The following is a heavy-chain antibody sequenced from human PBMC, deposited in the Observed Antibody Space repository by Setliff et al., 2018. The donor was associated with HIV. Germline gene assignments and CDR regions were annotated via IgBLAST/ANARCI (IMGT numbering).Heavy chain of an antibody. CDR3: ARGVDGDYRYYMDV. D-gene: IGHD3-10*01. J-gene: IGHJ6*03. V-gene: IGHV1-69*05. CDR1: GYSFTSYG. Sequence: SVKVSCKASGYSFTSYGINWVRQAPGQGLEWMGGIIPIFGTANYAQKFQGRATITTDASTRTAYMELSGLRSEDTAVYYCARGVDGDYRYYMDVWGEGTTVTVSS. CDR2: IIPIFGTA.